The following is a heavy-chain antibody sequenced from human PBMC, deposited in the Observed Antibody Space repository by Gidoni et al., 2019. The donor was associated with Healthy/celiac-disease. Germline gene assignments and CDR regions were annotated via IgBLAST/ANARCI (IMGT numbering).Heavy chain of an antibody. J-gene: IGHJ4*02. CDR3: ATGYYDFWREDY. V-gene: IGHV4-4*08. Sequence: SLKSRVTISVDTSKNQFSLKLSSVTAADTAVYYCATGYYDFWREDYWGQGTLVTVSS. D-gene: IGHD3-3*01.